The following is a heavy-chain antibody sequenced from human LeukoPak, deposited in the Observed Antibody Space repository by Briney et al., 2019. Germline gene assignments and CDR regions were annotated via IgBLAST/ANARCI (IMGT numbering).Heavy chain of an antibody. CDR3: VRLSGRSFDY. J-gene: IGHJ4*02. V-gene: IGHV3-48*02. CDR1: GFTFSTYS. Sequence: GGSLRLSCAASGFTFSTYSMSWVRQAPGKGLEWVSYISSSSSTVYYADSVKGRFTISRDNAKNSLHLEANSLRDEDTAVSYCVRLSGRSFDYWGQGTLVTVSS. D-gene: IGHD1-20*01. CDR2: ISSSSSTV.